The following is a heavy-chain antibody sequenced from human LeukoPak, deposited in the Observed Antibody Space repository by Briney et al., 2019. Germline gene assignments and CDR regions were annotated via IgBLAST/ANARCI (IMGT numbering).Heavy chain of an antibody. V-gene: IGHV3-21*01. J-gene: IGHJ5*02. Sequence: GGSLRLSCEASELPFNAYSMNWVRQAPGKGLKWVSSISSSIYYTYYADSVKGRFTISRDNTKNSLYLQMNSLRVEDTAVYYCARDLAAGTGNWLDPWGQGTLVTVSS. CDR3: ARDLAAGTGNWLDP. CDR2: ISSSIYYT. CDR1: ELPFNAYS. D-gene: IGHD6-13*01.